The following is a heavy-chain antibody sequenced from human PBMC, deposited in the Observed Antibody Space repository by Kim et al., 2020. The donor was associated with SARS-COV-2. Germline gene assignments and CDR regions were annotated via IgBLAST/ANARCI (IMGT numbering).Heavy chain of an antibody. V-gene: IGHV4-61*02. CDR2: IYTRCIT. CDR1: GGSILSDRYL. J-gene: IGHJ6*02. Sequence: SETLSLTCTVSGGSILSDRYLLSWIRQPARKGLEWIGCIYTRCITDYNQSLRSRVTISIDTSKKQFSLNLKSVSAADTAVYYCAREMDSRLTGFAMKVDRTDVWGQGTTVTVSS. CDR3: AREMDSRLTGFAMKVDRTDV. D-gene: IGHD3-9*01.